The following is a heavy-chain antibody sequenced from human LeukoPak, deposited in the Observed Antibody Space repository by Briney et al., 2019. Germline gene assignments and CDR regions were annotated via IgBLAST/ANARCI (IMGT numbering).Heavy chain of an antibody. Sequence: GGSLRLSCAASGFTFSSYAMSWVRQAPGKGLEWVSAISGSGGSTYYADSVKGRFTISRDNSKNTLYLQMNSLTAEDTAVYYGAKSHIVVVPAAIDYWRQGTLVTVSS. CDR1: GFTFSSYA. D-gene: IGHD2-2*01. J-gene: IGHJ4*02. CDR2: ISGSGGST. CDR3: AKSHIVVVPAAIDY. V-gene: IGHV3-23*01.